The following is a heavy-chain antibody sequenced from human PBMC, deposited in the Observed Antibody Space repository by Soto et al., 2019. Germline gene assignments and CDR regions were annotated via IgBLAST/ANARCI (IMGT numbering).Heavy chain of an antibody. CDR3: ARRRPGRAFDI. CDR2: IYYSGST. D-gene: IGHD1-26*01. Sequence: QVQLQESGPGLVKPSETLSLTCTVSGGSISSYYWSWIRQPPGKGLEWIGYIYYSGSTNYNPSLKSRVTISVDTSKNQFSLKLSSVTAADTAVYYSARRRPGRAFDIWGQGTMVTVSS. V-gene: IGHV4-59*01. J-gene: IGHJ3*02. CDR1: GGSISSYY.